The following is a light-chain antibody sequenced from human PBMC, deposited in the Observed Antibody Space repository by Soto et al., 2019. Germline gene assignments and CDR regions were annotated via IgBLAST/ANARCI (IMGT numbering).Light chain of an antibody. Sequence: QPVLTHPPSVSGAPGQRFTLSCTRSRANLGADYDVHWYQQLPGTAPKIIIYGNINRPSGVPHRFSGSKSGSSASLAITGLQAEDEVDYYCPSYDSGLAGWVFGGGTQLTVL. CDR2: GNI. CDR3: PSYDSGLAGWV. J-gene: IGLJ3*02. V-gene: IGLV1-40*01. CDR1: RANLGADYD.